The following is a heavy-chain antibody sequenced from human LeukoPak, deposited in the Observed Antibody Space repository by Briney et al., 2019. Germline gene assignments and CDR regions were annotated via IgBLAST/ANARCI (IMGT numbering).Heavy chain of an antibody. CDR1: GGSISSSSYY. CDR2: IYYSGST. D-gene: IGHD5/OR15-5a*01. V-gene: IGHV4-39*01. J-gene: IGHJ4*02. Sequence: EPSETLSLTCIVSGGSISSSSYYWGWIRQPPGKGLEWIGSIYYSGSTDYNPSLKSRVTISVDTSKNQFSLKLSSVTAADTAVYFCARQRADIVSFFDYWGQGTLVTASS. CDR3: ARQRADIVSFFDY.